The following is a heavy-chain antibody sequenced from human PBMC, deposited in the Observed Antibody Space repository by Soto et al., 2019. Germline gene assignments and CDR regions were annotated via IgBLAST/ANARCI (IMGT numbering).Heavy chain of an antibody. D-gene: IGHD3-3*01. Sequence: ASVKVSGKASGYTFTSYGISWVRQAPGQGLEWMGWISAYNGNTNYAQELQGRVTMTTDTSTSTAYMELRSLRSDDAAVYYCARYAIFGVVTSPDYYYYYMDVWGKGTTVTVSS. CDR2: ISAYNGNT. J-gene: IGHJ6*03. CDR3: ARYAIFGVVTSPDYYYYYMDV. V-gene: IGHV1-18*01. CDR1: GYTFTSYG.